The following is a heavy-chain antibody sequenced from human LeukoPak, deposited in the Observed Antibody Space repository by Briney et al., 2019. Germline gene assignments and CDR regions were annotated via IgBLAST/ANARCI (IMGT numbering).Heavy chain of an antibody. CDR1: GGTFSSYA. V-gene: IGHV1-46*01. CDR3: AILGIQDYYGSGSYSNYFDY. CDR2: INPSGGST. J-gene: IGHJ4*02. D-gene: IGHD3-10*01. Sequence: GSVKVSCKASGGTFSSYAISWVRQAPGQGLEWMGIINPSGGSTSYAQKFQGRVTMTRDTSTSPVIMELSSLRSEDKAVYYCAILGIQDYYGSGSYSNYFDYWGQGTLVTVSS.